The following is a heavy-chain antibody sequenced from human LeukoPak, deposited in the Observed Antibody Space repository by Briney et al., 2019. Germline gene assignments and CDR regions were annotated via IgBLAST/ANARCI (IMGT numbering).Heavy chain of an antibody. V-gene: IGHV1-8*01. CDR1: GYTFTSYD. Sequence: ASVKVSCKASGYTFTSYDINWVRQATGQGLEWMGWMNPNSGNTGYAQKFQGRVTMTRNTSISTVYMELSSLRSEDTAVYYCARGKKLAARLTEVWFDPWGQGTLVTVSS. CDR3: ARGKKLAARLTEVWFDP. J-gene: IGHJ5*02. CDR2: MNPNSGNT. D-gene: IGHD6-6*01.